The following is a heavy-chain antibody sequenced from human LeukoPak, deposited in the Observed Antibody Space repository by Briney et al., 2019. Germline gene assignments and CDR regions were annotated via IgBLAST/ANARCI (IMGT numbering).Heavy chain of an antibody. J-gene: IGHJ4*02. Sequence: SETLSLTCTVSGYSISSGYYWGWIRQPPGKGLEWIGSIYHSGSTYYNPSLKSQVTISVDTSKNQFSLKLSSVTAADAAVYYCARTDDYGDYAVLGWGQGTLVTVSS. CDR1: GYSISSGYY. V-gene: IGHV4-38-2*02. CDR2: IYHSGST. D-gene: IGHD4-17*01. CDR3: ARTDDYGDYAVLG.